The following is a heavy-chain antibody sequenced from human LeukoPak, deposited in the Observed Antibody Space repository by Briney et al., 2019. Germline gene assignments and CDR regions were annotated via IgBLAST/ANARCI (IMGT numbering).Heavy chain of an antibody. D-gene: IGHD1-26*01. CDR1: GFTFSNYG. V-gene: IGHV3-23*01. Sequence: GGSLRLSCAASGFTFSNYGMSWVRQAPGKGLEWLSGISISGGSTYYADSVKGRFTISRDNSKNTLYLQMDSLRDEDTAVYFCARFQSGSYYSDYWGQGTLVTVSS. CDR2: ISISGGST. CDR3: ARFQSGSYYSDY. J-gene: IGHJ4*02.